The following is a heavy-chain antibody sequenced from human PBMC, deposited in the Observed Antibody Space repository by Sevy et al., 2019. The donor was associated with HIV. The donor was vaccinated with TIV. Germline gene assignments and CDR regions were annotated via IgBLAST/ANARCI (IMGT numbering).Heavy chain of an antibody. CDR3: ARFPGGSVWWSYRDTLDV. Sequence: QSQTLSLTCAISGDSVSTSSVTWNWIRQSPSRGLEWLGRTFYRSKWDNEFAESVERQISINPETYKTQFSLQLTSVTPEDTAVDDCARFPGGSVWWSYRDTLDVWGQGTMVTVSS. CDR2: TFYRSKWDN. V-gene: IGHV6-1*01. D-gene: IGHD3-16*02. CDR1: GDSVSTSSVT. J-gene: IGHJ3*01.